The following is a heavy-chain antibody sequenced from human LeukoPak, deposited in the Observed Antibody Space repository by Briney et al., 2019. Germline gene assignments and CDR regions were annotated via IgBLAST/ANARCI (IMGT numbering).Heavy chain of an antibody. CDR1: GLTFSNAW. D-gene: IGHD6-19*01. CDR2: IKSKTDGGTT. CDR3: VAGWGYYFDY. V-gene: IGHV3-15*01. J-gene: IGHJ4*02. Sequence: GGSLRLSCAASGLTFSNAWMSWVRQAPGKGLEWVGRIKSKTDGGTTDYAAPVKGRFTISRDDSKNTLYLQMNSLKTEDTAVYYCVAGWGYYFDYWGQGTLVTVSS.